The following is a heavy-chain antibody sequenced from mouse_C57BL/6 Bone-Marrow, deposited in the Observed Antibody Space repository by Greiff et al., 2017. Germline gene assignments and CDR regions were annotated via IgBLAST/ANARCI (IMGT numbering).Heavy chain of an antibody. V-gene: IGHV3-6*01. Sequence: EVQRVESGPGLVKPSQSLSLTCSVTGYSITSGYYWNWIRQFPGNKLEWMGYISYDGSNNYNPSLKNRISITRDTSKNQFFVKLNSVTTEDTATYYCARDGPIYYYGSSYGGDYWGQGTSVTVSS. CDR1: GYSITSGYY. J-gene: IGHJ4*01. CDR2: ISYDGSN. D-gene: IGHD1-1*01. CDR3: ARDGPIYYYGSSYGGDY.